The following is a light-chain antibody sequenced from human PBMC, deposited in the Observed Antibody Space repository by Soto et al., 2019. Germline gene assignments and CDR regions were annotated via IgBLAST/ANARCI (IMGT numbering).Light chain of an antibody. J-gene: IGKJ2*01. CDR1: ETVTDRQ. CDR3: QESFSTLYT. V-gene: IGKV3-20*01. CDR2: AIS. Sequence: IVLTQSPGTLSLSPGERATLSCRSSETVTDRQLAWYQQKPGQAPRLLFFAISSRVAGIPDRFSASGSGTDFTLTISRLEPEDFATYYCQESFSTLYTFGQGTKVEIK.